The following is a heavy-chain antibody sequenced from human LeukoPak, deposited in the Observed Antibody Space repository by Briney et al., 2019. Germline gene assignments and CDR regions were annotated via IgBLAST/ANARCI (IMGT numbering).Heavy chain of an antibody. CDR2: ISSSSDYI. J-gene: IGHJ4*02. CDR1: GFTFSSYS. Sequence: GGSLRLSCAASGFTFSSYSMNWVRQAPGKGLEWVSPISSSSDYIYYADSVKGRFTISRDNAKNSLYLQMNSLRAEDTAVYYCTRGEVDLGDYWGQGTLVTVSS. CDR3: TRGEVDLGDY. D-gene: IGHD3-16*01. V-gene: IGHV3-21*01.